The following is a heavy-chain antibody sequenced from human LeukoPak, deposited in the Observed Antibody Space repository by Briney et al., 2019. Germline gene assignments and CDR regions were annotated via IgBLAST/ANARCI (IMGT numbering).Heavy chain of an antibody. V-gene: IGHV1-8*03. CDR1: GYTFTSYD. D-gene: IGHD3-3*01. Sequence: ASVKVSCKASGYTFTSYDINWVRQATGQGLEWMGWMNPNSGNTGYAQKFQGRVTITRNTSISTAYMELSSLRSEDTAVYYCARTPPYYDLDYYYYMDVWGRGTTVTVSS. CDR3: ARTPPYYDLDYYYYMDV. J-gene: IGHJ6*03. CDR2: MNPNSGNT.